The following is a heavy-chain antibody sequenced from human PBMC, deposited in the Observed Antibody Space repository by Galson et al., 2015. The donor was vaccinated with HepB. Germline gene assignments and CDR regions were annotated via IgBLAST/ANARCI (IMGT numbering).Heavy chain of an antibody. D-gene: IGHD1-14*01. V-gene: IGHV3-23*01. J-gene: IGHJ4*01. CDR1: GFSFSTYG. CDR3: AKKFGVVGTRENHLED. CDR2: ISGASDFI. Sequence: SLRLSCAASGFSFSTYGMNWVRQAPGRGLEWVSVISGASDFIKYADSVKGRFTISRDNSKNTVYLQMNSLRAEDSAIYYCAKKFGVVGTRENHLEDWGQGTLVTVAS.